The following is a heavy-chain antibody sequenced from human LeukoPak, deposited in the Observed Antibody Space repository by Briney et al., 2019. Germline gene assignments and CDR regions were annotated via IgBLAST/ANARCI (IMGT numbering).Heavy chain of an antibody. CDR1: GFTFSSYW. D-gene: IGHD2-2*01. Sequence: TGGSLRLSCAASGFTFSSYWMSWVRQAPGKGLEWVANIKQDGSEKYYVDSVKGRFTISRDNAKNSLYLQMNSLRAEDTAVYYCARVRPVVPAAISDYWGQGTLVTVSS. CDR2: IKQDGSEK. CDR3: ARVRPVVPAAISDY. J-gene: IGHJ4*02. V-gene: IGHV3-7*03.